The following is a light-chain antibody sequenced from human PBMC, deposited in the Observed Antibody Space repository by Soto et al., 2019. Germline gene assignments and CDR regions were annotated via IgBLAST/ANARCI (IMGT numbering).Light chain of an antibody. CDR3: QQRSNWPPRT. J-gene: IGKJ1*01. CDR2: DAS. CDR1: QSVSSY. V-gene: IGKV3-11*01. Sequence: EIVLTQSPATLSLSPGERATLSCRASQSVSSYLAWYQQKPGQAPRLLIYDASNRATGIPARFSGSGSGTDFTLTISGLEPEDFAVYYCQQRSNWPPRTFGQGTKEEIK.